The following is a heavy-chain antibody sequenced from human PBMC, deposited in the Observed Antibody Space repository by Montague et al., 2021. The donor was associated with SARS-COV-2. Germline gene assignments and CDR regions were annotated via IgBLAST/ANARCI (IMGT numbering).Heavy chain of an antibody. CDR3: ARSQDCSTTSCHFDY. CDR1: GYSISSGYY. V-gene: IGHV4-38-2*02. J-gene: IGHJ4*02. CDR2: TYHSGST. Sequence: SETLSLTCTVSGYSISSGYYWGCIRQPPGKGLEWIGSTYHSGSTYYNPSLKSRVTISVDTSNNQFSLQLRSVTAADTAVYYCARSQDCSTTSCHFDYWGQGTLVTVSS. D-gene: IGHD2-2*01.